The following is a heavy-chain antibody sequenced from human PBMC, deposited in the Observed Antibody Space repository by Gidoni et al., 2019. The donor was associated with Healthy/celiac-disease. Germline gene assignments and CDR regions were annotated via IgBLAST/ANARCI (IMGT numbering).Heavy chain of an antibody. Sequence: QVQLQQWGAGLLKPSETLSLTCAVYGGSFSGYYWSWIRQPPGKGLEWIGEINHSGSTNYNPSLKSRVTISVDTSKNQFSLKLSSVTAADTAVYYCARVRYSYGYVKRIGDYFDYWGQGTLVTVSS. D-gene: IGHD5-18*01. CDR2: INHSGST. V-gene: IGHV4-34*01. CDR3: ARVRYSYGYVKRIGDYFDY. J-gene: IGHJ4*02. CDR1: GGSFSGYY.